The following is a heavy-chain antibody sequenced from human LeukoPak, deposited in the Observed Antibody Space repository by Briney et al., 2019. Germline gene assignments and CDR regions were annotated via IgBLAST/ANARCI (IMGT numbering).Heavy chain of an antibody. CDR2: INHSGST. CDR1: GGSFSGYY. CDR3: ARGVWSSGWYGY. V-gene: IGHV4-34*01. Sequence: SETLSLTCAVYGGSFSGYYWSWIRQPPGKELEWIGEINHSGSTNYNPSLKSRVTISVDTSKNQFSLKLSSVTAADTAVYYCARGVWSSGWYGYWGQGTLVTVSS. J-gene: IGHJ4*02. D-gene: IGHD6-19*01.